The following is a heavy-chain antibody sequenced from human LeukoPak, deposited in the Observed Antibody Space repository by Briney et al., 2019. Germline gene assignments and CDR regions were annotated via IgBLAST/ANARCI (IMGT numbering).Heavy chain of an antibody. D-gene: IGHD6-19*01. CDR2: VHASGST. J-gene: IGHJ4*02. CDR1: GGSISSYY. Sequence: SETLSLTCTVYGGSISSYYWNWIRQPAGKGLEWIGRVHASGSTNYNPSLKSRVTVSVDTSKNQFSLKLKSVTAADTAVYYCARGKVVAGTPGQNSWDYWGPGTLVSVSS. CDR3: ARGKVVAGTPGQNSWDY. V-gene: IGHV4-4*07.